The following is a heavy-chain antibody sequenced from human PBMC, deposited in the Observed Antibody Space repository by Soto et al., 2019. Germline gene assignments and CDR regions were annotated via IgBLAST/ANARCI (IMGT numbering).Heavy chain of an antibody. D-gene: IGHD3-3*01. CDR3: ARARGTQNYDFWSGPLPPDYYYYYMDV. CDR2: INYCGST. V-gene: IGHV4-61*08. CDR1: GGSISSGGYY. J-gene: IGHJ6*03. Sequence: SETLSLTCTVSGGSISSGGYYWSWIRQHPGKGLEWIGYINYCGSTNYNPSLKSRVTISVDTSKNQFSLKLSPVTAADTAVYYCARARGTQNYDFWSGPLPPDYYYYYMDVWGKGTTVTVSS.